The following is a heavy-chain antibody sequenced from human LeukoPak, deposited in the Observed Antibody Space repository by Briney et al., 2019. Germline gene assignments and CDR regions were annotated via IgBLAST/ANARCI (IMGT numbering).Heavy chain of an antibody. D-gene: IGHD1-26*01. CDR2: IYYSGST. CDR1: GGSISNYY. V-gene: IGHV4-59*08. CDR3: ARLASGSYGPLTPFDY. Sequence: SETLSLTCTVSGGSISNYYWSWIRRPPGKGLEWIGDIYYSGSTNYNPSLKSRVTISADTSKNQFSLRLSSVTAADTAVYYSARLASGSYGPLTPFDYWGQGTLVTVSS. J-gene: IGHJ4*02.